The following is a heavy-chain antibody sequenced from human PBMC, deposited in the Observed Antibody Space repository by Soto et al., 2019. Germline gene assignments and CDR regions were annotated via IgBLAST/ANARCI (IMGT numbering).Heavy chain of an antibody. J-gene: IGHJ3*02. D-gene: IGHD2-2*01. V-gene: IGHV3-74*03. CDR2: INTDGGSS. CDR1: GFTFRGHW. Sequence: EVQLVESGGDLVQPGGSLRLSCAASGFTFRGHWMHWVRQVPGKGLEWVSRINTDGGSSAYADSVKGRFTISRDNAKNPLYLQMNGLRAGDTAVYYCAREAGYCSRTSCYRGAFDTWGQGTTVTVSS. CDR3: AREAGYCSRTSCYRGAFDT.